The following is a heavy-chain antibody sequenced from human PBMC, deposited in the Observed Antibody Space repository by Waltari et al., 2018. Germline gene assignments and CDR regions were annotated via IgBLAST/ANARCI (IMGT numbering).Heavy chain of an antibody. J-gene: IGHJ4*02. V-gene: IGHV4-61*09. CDR1: GGSISSGSYY. CDR3: ARGDPNSGYDRYFDY. D-gene: IGHD5-12*01. CDR2: IDNSGST. Sequence: QVQLQESGPGLVKPSQTLSLTCTVSGGSISSGSYYWSWIRQPAGKGLEWIGYIDNSGSTNYNPYLKSRVTISVDTSKNQFSLKLSSVTAADTAVYYCARGDPNSGYDRYFDYWGQGTLVTVSS.